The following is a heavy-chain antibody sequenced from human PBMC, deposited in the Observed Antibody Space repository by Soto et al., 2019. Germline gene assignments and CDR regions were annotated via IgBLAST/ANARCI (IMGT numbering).Heavy chain of an antibody. V-gene: IGHV1-69*13. CDR2: IIPIFGTA. Sequence: ASVKVSCKASGGSFSSYAISWVRQAPGQGLEWMGGIIPIFGTANYAQKFQGRVTITADESTSTAYMELSSLRSEDTAVYYCARDGPPSGYSSSWYWFDPWGQGTLVTVSS. CDR3: ARDGPPSGYSSSWYWFDP. J-gene: IGHJ5*02. CDR1: GGSFSSYA. D-gene: IGHD6-13*01.